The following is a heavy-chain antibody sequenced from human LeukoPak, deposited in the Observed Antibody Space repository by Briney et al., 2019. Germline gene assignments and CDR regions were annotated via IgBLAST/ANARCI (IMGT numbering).Heavy chain of an antibody. CDR2: ISASGHYT. D-gene: IGHD3-16*01. CDR3: AKDGSWGDYQFYFYIDV. Sequence: GGSLRLSCAVSGFTFANSAMSWVRQAPGKGLEWSSGISASGHYTYTADSLKGRFTISRDNSENTLYLQMNSLRAEDTALYYCAKDGSWGDYQFYFYIDVWGKGTTVTVSS. CDR1: GFTFANSA. J-gene: IGHJ6*03. V-gene: IGHV3-23*01.